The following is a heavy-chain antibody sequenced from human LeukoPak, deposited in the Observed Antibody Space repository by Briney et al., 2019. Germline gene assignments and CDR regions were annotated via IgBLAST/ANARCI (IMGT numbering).Heavy chain of an antibody. Sequence: SETLSLTCAVYGGSFSGYYWSWIRQPPGKGLEWIGEINHSGSANYNPSLKSRVTISVDTSKNQFSLKLSSVTAADTAVYYCARGGTIWSGYAYYYYYMDVWGKGTTVTVSS. CDR1: GGSFSGYY. J-gene: IGHJ6*03. V-gene: IGHV4-34*01. CDR3: ARGGTIWSGYAYYYYYMDV. CDR2: INHSGSA. D-gene: IGHD3-3*01.